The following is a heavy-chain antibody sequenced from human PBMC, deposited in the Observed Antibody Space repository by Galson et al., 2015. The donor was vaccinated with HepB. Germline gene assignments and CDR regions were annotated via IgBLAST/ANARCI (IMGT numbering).Heavy chain of an antibody. Sequence: SLRLSCAASGFTFSSYAMHWVRQAPGKGLEWVAVICYDGSNKYYADSVKGRFTISRDNSKNTLYLQMNSLRAEDTAVYYCARDRDYDGSGRGYYYCMDVWGQGTTVTVSS. D-gene: IGHD3-10*01. CDR2: ICYDGSNK. J-gene: IGHJ6*02. CDR3: ARDRDYDGSGRGYYYCMDV. V-gene: IGHV3-30*04. CDR1: GFTFSSYA.